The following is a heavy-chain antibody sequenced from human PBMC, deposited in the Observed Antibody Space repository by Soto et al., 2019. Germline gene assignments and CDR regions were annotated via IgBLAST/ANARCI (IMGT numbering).Heavy chain of an antibody. CDR1: GFIFSDYA. D-gene: IGHD2-15*01. CDR2: MGGANGDT. CDR3: AKDGVDHNSVWDPFDI. V-gene: IGHV3-23*01. J-gene: IGHJ3*02. Sequence: EVQMLESGGGLVQPGGSLRLSCAASGFIFSDYAMSWVRQAPGKGLEWVAGMGGANGDTYYTESVRGRFAISRDNSKNTLFLQLSSLRAEDTAVYFCAKDGVDHNSVWDPFDIWGQGTLVTVSS.